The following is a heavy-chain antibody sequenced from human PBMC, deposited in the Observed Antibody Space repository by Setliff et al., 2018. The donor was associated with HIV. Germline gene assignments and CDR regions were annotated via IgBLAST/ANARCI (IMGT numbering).Heavy chain of an antibody. Sequence: ASVKVSCKASGGTFSSYGISWVRQAPGQGLEWMGRIIPIFSTAKYAQKFQGRVTITADKSTSTAYLEVSSLRSEDTAVYYCARDPGEGGGGFLEWTIGYYYYMDVWGKGTTVTVSS. J-gene: IGHJ6*03. CDR2: IIPIFSTA. V-gene: IGHV1-69*06. D-gene: IGHD3-3*01. CDR3: ARDPGEGGGGFLEWTIGYYYYMDV. CDR1: GGTFSSYG.